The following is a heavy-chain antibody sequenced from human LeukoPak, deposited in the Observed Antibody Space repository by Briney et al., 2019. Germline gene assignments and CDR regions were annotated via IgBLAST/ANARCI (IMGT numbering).Heavy chain of an antibody. D-gene: IGHD2-15*01. CDR1: ALTLSSYE. J-gene: IGHJ4*02. V-gene: IGHV3-48*03. CDR3: AKAPVTSCRGAFCYPFDY. Sequence: PGGSLRLSCAASALTLSSYEMYWVRQAPAQGLEWVSCISSSGSTIYYADSVKGRFTISRDTSRSTLYLQMNSLRAEDAAVYYCAKAPVTSCRGAFCYPFDYWGQGTLVTVSS. CDR2: ISSSGSTI.